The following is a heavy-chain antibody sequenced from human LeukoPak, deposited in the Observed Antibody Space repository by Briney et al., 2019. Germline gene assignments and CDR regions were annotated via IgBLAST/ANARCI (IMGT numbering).Heavy chain of an antibody. CDR1: GGSFSGYY. D-gene: IGHD3-3*01. J-gene: IGHJ5*02. V-gene: IGHV4-34*01. Sequence: SEALSLTCAVYGGSFSGYYWSWIRQPPGKGLEWIGEINHSGSTNYNPSLKSRVTISVDTSKNQFSPKLSSVTAADTAVYYCARGSVGTIFGVVHNWFDPWGQGTLVTVSS. CDR2: INHSGST. CDR3: ARGSVGTIFGVVHNWFDP.